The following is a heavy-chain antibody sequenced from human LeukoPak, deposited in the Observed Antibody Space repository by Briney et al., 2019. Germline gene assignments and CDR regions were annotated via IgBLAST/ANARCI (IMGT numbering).Heavy chain of an antibody. CDR1: GFTFSSYD. J-gene: IGHJ5*02. V-gene: IGHV3-74*01. Sequence: GGSLRLSCAASGFTFSSYDMHWVRQAPGKGLVWVSRIDDDGAGTTYADSVKGRFTISRDNAKNTLYLQMNSLRVEDTAVYYCARSASGYDAWGQGTLVTVSS. CDR2: IDDDGAGT. D-gene: IGHD5-12*01. CDR3: ARSASGYDA.